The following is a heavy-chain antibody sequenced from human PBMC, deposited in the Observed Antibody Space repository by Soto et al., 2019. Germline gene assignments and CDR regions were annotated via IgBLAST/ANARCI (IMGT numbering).Heavy chain of an antibody. CDR3: ANGGGGYDPYYYYYGMVV. CDR1: GFTFSSYA. Sequence: EVQLLESGGGLVQPGGSLRLSCAASGFTFSSYAMSWVRQAPGKGLEWVSAISGSGGSTYYADSVKGRFTISRDNSKNTLYLQMNSLRAEDTAVYYCANGGGGYDPYYYYYGMVVWGQGTTFTVSS. J-gene: IGHJ6*02. V-gene: IGHV3-23*01. D-gene: IGHD5-12*01. CDR2: ISGSGGST.